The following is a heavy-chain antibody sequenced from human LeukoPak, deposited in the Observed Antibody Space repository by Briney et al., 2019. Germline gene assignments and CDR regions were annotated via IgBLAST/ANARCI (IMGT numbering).Heavy chain of an antibody. CDR2: IYPGDSDT. CDR3: ARSPTPRTTEVGMYY. CDR1: GYSFTSYW. D-gene: IGHD4-23*01. J-gene: IGHJ4*02. Sequence: GESLKISCKGSGYSFTSYWIGWVRQMPGKGLEWMGIIYPGDSDTRYSPSFQGQVTISADKSISTAYLQWSSLKASDTAMYYCARSPTPRTTEVGMYYWGQGTLVTVSS. V-gene: IGHV5-51*01.